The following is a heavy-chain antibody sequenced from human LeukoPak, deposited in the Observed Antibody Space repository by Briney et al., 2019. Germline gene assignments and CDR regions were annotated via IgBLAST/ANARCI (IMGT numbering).Heavy chain of an antibody. D-gene: IGHD3-9*01. CDR1: GFTFSSYG. J-gene: IGHJ4*02. CDR2: IRSRGSSI. CDR3: ARDFGRYFIDY. Sequence: GGTLRLSCAASGFTFSSYGMSWVRQAPGKGLEWVSYIRSRGSSIYYADSVRGRFIISRDNAKNSLYLQMNSLRAEDTAVYYCARDFGRYFIDYWGQGTLVTVSS. V-gene: IGHV3-48*04.